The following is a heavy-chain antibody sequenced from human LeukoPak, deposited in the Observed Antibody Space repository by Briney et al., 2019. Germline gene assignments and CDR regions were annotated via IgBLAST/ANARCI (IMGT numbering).Heavy chain of an antibody. Sequence: GGSLRLSCAASGFTFSSYGMHWVPQAPGKGLEWVAVISYDGSNKYYADSVKGRFTISRDNSKNTLYLQMNSLRAEDTAVYYCAKAGIAVAASFDYWGQGTLVTVSS. V-gene: IGHV3-30*18. CDR1: GFTFSSYG. J-gene: IGHJ4*02. D-gene: IGHD6-19*01. CDR3: AKAGIAVAASFDY. CDR2: ISYDGSNK.